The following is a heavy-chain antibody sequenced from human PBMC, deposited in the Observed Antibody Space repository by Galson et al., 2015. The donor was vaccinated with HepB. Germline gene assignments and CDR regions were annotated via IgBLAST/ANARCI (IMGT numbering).Heavy chain of an antibody. CDR3: AKDTYNYHTFFDY. Sequence: SLRLSCAASGFTFSSYGMSWVRQAPGKGLEWVSAIGGSGGSTYYADSVKGRFTVSRDNSKNTLYLQMNSLRAEDTAVYYCAKDTYNYHTFFDYWGQGTLVTVSS. V-gene: IGHV3-23*01. CDR1: GFTFSSYG. D-gene: IGHD5-18*01. CDR2: IGGSGGST. J-gene: IGHJ4*02.